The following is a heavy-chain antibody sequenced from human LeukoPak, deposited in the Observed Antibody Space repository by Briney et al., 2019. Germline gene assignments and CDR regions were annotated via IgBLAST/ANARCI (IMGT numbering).Heavy chain of an antibody. CDR3: ARGALTGYFQH. CDR1: GGSISSGSYY. D-gene: IGHD3-16*01. Sequence: SETLSLTCTVSGGSISSGSYYWSWIRQPAGKGLEWIGRIYTSGSTDYNPSLKSRVPISVDTSKRQFSLKLTSVTAADTAVYYCARGALTGYFQHWGQGTLVTVSS. V-gene: IGHV4-61*02. CDR2: IYTSGST. J-gene: IGHJ1*01.